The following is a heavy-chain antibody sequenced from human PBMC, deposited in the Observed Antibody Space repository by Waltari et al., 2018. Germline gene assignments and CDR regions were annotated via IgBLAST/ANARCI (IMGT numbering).Heavy chain of an antibody. V-gene: IGHV1-69*05. D-gene: IGHD5-12*01. J-gene: IGHJ4*02. CDR3: ARYSGLDY. CDR1: GGTFSSYA. Sequence: QVHLVQSGAEVKKPGSSVKVSCKASGGTFSSYAISWVRQAPGQGLEWMVGVIPKLGTPNYAQKFQGRVTITTDESTSTAYMELSSLRSEDTAVYYCARYSGLDYWGQGTLVTVSS. CDR2: VIPKLGTP.